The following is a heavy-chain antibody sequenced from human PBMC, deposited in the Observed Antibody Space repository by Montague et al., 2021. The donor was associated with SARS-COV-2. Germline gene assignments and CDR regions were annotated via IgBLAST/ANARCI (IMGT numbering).Heavy chain of an antibody. D-gene: IGHD2-2*01. J-gene: IGHJ6*02. CDR3: TREGYQVLWSDYYYYGMDV. V-gene: IGHV4-34*01. CDR2: INHSGST. CDR1: GGSFSGYY. Sequence: SETLSLTCAVYGGSFSGYYWSCIRQPPGKGLEWIGEINHSGSTNYNPSLKSRVAISVDTSKNQFSLKLSSVTAADTAVYYCTREGYQVLWSDYYYYGMDVWGQGTTVTVSS.